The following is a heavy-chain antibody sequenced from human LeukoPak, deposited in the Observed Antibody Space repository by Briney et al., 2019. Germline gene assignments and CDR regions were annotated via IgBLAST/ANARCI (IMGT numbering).Heavy chain of an antibody. V-gene: IGHV3-43*02. J-gene: IGHJ4*02. Sequence: PGGSLRLSCAASGFIFYDYAMHWVRQAPGKGLEWVSLISGDGGNTYYADSVKGRFTISRDNSKNSLYLQMNSLRTEDTALYYCAKDMGHYGDYVGYWGQGTLVTVSS. CDR3: AKDMGHYGDYVGY. CDR1: GFIFYDYA. D-gene: IGHD4-17*01. CDR2: ISGDGGNT.